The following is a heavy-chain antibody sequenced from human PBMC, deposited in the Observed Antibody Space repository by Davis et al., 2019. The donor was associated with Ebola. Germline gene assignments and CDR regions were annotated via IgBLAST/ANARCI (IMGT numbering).Heavy chain of an antibody. Sequence: SVKVSCKASGGTFSSYAISWVRQAPGQGLEWMGGIIPIFGTANYAQKFQGRVTITADESTSTAYMELSSLRSEDTAVYYCARDNAHGADYYYYGMDVWGQGTTVTVSS. V-gene: IGHV1-69*13. CDR2: IIPIFGTA. J-gene: IGHJ6*02. CDR1: GGTFSSYA. CDR3: ARDNAHGADYYYYGMDV. D-gene: IGHD3-10*01.